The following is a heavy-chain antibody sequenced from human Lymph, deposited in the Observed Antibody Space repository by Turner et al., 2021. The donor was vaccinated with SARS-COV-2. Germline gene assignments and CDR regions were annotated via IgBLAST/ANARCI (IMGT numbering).Heavy chain of an antibody. CDR3: AREAVNNWVDA. CDR1: GCSMNCNY. V-gene: IGHV4-59*01. Sequence: QELLQESGPRLVQPLDIPSLTCTVSGCSMNCNYWSWLRQPPRKRLGRSGDIYYRGSNNYNPSLGRLVTISVDTSRNQSSLNLTSVTAADAVIYYWAREAVNNWVDAWGQGTLVTVSS. CDR2: IYYRGSN. J-gene: IGHJ5*02.